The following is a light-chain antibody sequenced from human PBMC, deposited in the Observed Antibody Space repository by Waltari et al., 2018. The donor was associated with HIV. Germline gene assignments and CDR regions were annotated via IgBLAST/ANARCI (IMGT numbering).Light chain of an antibody. CDR1: SSDVGGYNS. CDR3: SSYISSSTLL. CDR2: EVS. Sequence: QSALTQPASVSGSPGQSITISCTGTSSDVGGYNSVSWSHPHPGKAPKLIIYEVSNRPSGVSNRFSGSKSGNTASLTIAGLQAEDEADYYCSSYISSSTLLFGGGTKLTVL. J-gene: IGLJ2*01. V-gene: IGLV2-14*01.